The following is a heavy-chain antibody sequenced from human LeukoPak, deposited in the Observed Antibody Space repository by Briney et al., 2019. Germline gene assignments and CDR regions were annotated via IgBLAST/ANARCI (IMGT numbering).Heavy chain of an antibody. V-gene: IGHV1-2*02. CDR3: ARAVYSGSYYIDY. CDR2: INPNSGGT. CDR1: GYTFTGYY. D-gene: IGHD1-26*01. Sequence: ASVKVSCKASGYTFTGYYMHWVRQAPGQGLEWMGWINPNSGGTNYAQKFQGRVTMTRDTSISRAYMELSRLRSDDTAVYYCARAVYSGSYYIDYWGQGTLVTVSS. J-gene: IGHJ4*02.